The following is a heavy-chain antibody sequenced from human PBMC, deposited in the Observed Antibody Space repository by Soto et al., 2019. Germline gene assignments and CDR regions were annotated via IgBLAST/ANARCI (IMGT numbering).Heavy chain of an antibody. CDR1: GFTFSSYA. CDR2: ISGSGGST. J-gene: IGHJ1*01. V-gene: IGHV3-23*01. Sequence: EVQLLESGGGLVQPGGSLRLSCAASGFTFSSYAMSWVRQAPGKGLEWVSAISGSGGSTYYADSVKGRFTISRDNSKNKLYLQMNSLRAEDTAVYYCALRQELVPAAPFQHWGQGTLVTVSS. D-gene: IGHD2-2*01. CDR3: ALRQELVPAAPFQH.